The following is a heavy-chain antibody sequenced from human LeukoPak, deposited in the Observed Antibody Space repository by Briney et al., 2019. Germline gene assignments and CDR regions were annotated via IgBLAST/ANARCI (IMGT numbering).Heavy chain of an antibody. V-gene: IGHV1-2*02. CDR2: INANSGGT. CDR3: ARGRRFDP. CDR1: GYTFTGYY. J-gene: IGHJ5*02. Sequence: ASVKVSCKASGYTFTGYYMHWVRQAPGQGLEWMGGINANSGGTNYAQKFQGRVTMTRDTSISTAYMELSRLRSDDTAVYYCARGRRFDPWGQGTLVTVSS.